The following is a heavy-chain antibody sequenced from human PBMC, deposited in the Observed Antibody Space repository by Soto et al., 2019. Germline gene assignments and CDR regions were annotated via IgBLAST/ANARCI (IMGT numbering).Heavy chain of an antibody. CDR1: GYSFTSCW. Sequence: GESLKISCKGSGYSFTSCWIGWVRQMPGKGLEWMGIIYPGDSDTRYSPSFQGQVTISADKSISTAYLQWSSLKASDTAMYYCARHFMGLRIYHDAFDIWGQGTMVTVSS. D-gene: IGHD4-17*01. CDR2: IYPGDSDT. CDR3: ARHFMGLRIYHDAFDI. J-gene: IGHJ3*02. V-gene: IGHV5-51*01.